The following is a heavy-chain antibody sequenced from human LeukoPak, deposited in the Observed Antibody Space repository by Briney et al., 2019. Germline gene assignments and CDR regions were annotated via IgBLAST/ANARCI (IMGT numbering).Heavy chain of an antibody. Sequence: GGSLRLSCAASGFTFSSYAMHWVRQAPGKGLEGVAVISYDGSNKYYADSVKGRFTISRDNSKNALYLQMNSLRAEDTAVYYCARDLSSAFDYWGQGTLVTVSS. CDR1: GFTFSSYA. CDR3: ARDLSSAFDY. V-gene: IGHV3-30*01. D-gene: IGHD6-19*01. CDR2: ISYDGSNK. J-gene: IGHJ4*02.